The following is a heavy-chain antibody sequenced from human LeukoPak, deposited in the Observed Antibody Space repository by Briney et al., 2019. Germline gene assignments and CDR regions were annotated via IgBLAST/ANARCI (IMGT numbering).Heavy chain of an antibody. J-gene: IGHJ3*01. CDR2: IDSDGSST. CDR3: ARDWTFTRFSGSHPCAFDV. CDR1: GFTFSSYE. Sequence: GGSPRLSCAASGFTFSSYEMNWVRQAPGMGLEWVSRIDSDGSSTRYADSVKGRFTISRDNSKNTLYLQMNSLRAEDTAVYYCARDWTFTRFSGSHPCAFDVWGQGTMVTVSS. D-gene: IGHD3-10*01. V-gene: IGHV3-74*01.